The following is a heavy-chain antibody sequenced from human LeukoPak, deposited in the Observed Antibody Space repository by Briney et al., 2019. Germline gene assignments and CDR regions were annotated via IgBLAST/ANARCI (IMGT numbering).Heavy chain of an antibody. Sequence: SQTLSLTCAVSGGSISSGGYSWSWIRQPPGKGLEWIGYIYHSGSTYYNPSLKSRVTISVDRSKNQFSLQLSSVTAADTAVYYCAREAGYYDSSGYSGAFDIWGQGTMVTVCS. V-gene: IGHV4-30-2*01. CDR2: IYHSGST. CDR3: AREAGYYDSSGYSGAFDI. CDR1: GGSISSGGYS. D-gene: IGHD3-22*01. J-gene: IGHJ3*02.